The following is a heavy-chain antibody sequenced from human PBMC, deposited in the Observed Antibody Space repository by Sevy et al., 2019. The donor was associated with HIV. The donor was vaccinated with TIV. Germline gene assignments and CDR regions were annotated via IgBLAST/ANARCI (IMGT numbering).Heavy chain of an antibody. J-gene: IGHJ6*02. CDR2: ISYDGSNK. CDR3: AKDLGYCSGGSCPSGTTYYYYYYGMDV. V-gene: IGHV3-30*18. Sequence: GGSLRLSCAASGFTFSSYGMHWVRQAPGKGLEWVAVISYDGSNKYYADSLKGRFTISRDNSKKTLYLKMNSMRAEDTAVYYCAKDLGYCSGGSCPSGTTYYYYYYGMDVWGQGTTVTVSS. D-gene: IGHD2-15*01. CDR1: GFTFSSYG.